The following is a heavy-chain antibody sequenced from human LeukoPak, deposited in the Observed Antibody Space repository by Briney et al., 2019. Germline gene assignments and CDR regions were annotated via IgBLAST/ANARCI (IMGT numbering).Heavy chain of an antibody. CDR3: AREMPETYYFDY. J-gene: IGHJ4*02. V-gene: IGHV1-46*01. CDR1: GYTFTNYY. Sequence: GASVKVSCKASGYTFTNYYIHWVRQAPGQGLEWMGNINPGGGSTTYAQRFQDRVFMTGDTSATTVYMELSSLRSEDTAIYYCAREMPETYYFDYWGQGTLVTAPS. CDR2: INPGGGST. D-gene: IGHD2-2*01.